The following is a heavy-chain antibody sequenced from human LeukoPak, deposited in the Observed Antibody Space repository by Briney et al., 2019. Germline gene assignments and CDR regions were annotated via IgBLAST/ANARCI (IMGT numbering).Heavy chain of an antibody. CDR3: ARDADPHDNSNFDY. Sequence: PKASVKVSCKASGYTFTSYAMHWVRQAPGQRLEWMGWINAGNGNTKYSQKFQGRVTITRDTSASTAYMELSSLRSEDTAVYYCARDADPHDNSNFDYWGQGTLVTVSS. CDR1: GYTFTSYA. CDR2: INAGNGNT. J-gene: IGHJ4*02. D-gene: IGHD1-20*01. V-gene: IGHV1-3*01.